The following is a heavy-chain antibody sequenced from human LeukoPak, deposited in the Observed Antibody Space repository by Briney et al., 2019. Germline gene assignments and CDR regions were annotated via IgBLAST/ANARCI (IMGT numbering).Heavy chain of an antibody. J-gene: IGHJ5*02. D-gene: IGHD3-10*01. CDR2: ICYSDTT. Sequence: SDTLSLTCTISGASISTYCWSCIRQPPGQGLEWIGDICYSDTTNYNPSLKSRVTISVDTPKNQFSLRLTSMTAADTAVYYCARGPSGSGSSLSPWGQGLLVTVSS. CDR3: ARGPSGSGSSLSP. V-gene: IGHV4-59*01. CDR1: GASISTYC.